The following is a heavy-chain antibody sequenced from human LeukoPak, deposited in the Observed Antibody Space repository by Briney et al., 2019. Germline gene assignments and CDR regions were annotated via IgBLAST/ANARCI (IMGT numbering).Heavy chain of an antibody. J-gene: IGHJ4*02. CDR3: ARQTVAGTDY. CDR1: GYIFTSYW. V-gene: IGHV5-10-1*01. D-gene: IGHD6-19*01. CDR2: IDPSDSYT. Sequence: GASLLISCKGSGYIFTSYWISWVRQLPGKGLEWMGRIDPSDSYTNYSPSFQGHVTISADKSISTAYLQWSSLKASDTAMYYCARQTVAGTDYWGQGTLVTVSS.